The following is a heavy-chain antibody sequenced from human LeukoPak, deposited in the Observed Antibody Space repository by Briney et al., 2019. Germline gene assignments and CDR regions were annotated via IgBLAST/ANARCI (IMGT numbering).Heavy chain of an antibody. V-gene: IGHV3-21*01. J-gene: IGHJ4*02. D-gene: IGHD4-23*01. Sequence: PGGSLRLSCAASGFTFSSYSMNWVRQAPGKGLEWVSSINSSSSYIYYADSVKGRFTISRDNAKNSLYLQMNSLRAEDTAVYYCARARTRVSGGNEFDYWGQGTLVTVSS. CDR2: INSSSSYI. CDR3: ARARTRVSGGNEFDY. CDR1: GFTFSSYS.